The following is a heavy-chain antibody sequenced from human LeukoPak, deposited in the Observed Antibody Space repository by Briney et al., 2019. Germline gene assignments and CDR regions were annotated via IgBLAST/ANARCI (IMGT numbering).Heavy chain of an antibody. CDR3: ARGGGLGAYHFDY. CDR2: IYYSGST. V-gene: IGHV4-30-4*08. D-gene: IGHD3-16*01. J-gene: IGHJ4*02. CDR1: GGSISSGDYY. Sequence: PSETLSLTCTVSGGSISSGDYYWSWIRQPPGKGLEWIGYIYYSGSTYYNPSLKSRVTISVDTSKNQFSLKLSSVTAADTAVYYCARGGGLGAYHFDYWGQGTLVTVSS.